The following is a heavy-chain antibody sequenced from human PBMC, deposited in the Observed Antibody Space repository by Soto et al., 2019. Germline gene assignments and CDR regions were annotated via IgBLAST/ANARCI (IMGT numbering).Heavy chain of an antibody. Sequence: GGSLRLSCAASGFTFSSYWMHWVRQAPGKGLVWVSRINSDGSSTSYADSVKGRFTISRDNAKNTLYLQMNSLRAEDTAVYYCARTSNYVRFYYYYGMDVWGQGTTVTVSS. CDR3: ARTSNYVRFYYYYGMDV. CDR1: GFTFSSYW. V-gene: IGHV3-74*01. D-gene: IGHD4-4*01. CDR2: INSDGSST. J-gene: IGHJ6*02.